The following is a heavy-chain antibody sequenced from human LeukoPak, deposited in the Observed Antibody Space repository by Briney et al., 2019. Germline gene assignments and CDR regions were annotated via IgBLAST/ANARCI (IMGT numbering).Heavy chain of an antibody. D-gene: IGHD7-27*01. CDR3: ARVSGDNY. CDR1: GFTFSSYA. V-gene: IGHV3-30-3*01. CDR2: ISYDGSNK. Sequence: GGSLRLSCAGSGFTFSSYAMHWVRQAPGKGLEWVAVISYDGSNKYYADSVKGRFTISRDNSKNTLYLQMNSLRAEDTAVYYCARVSGDNYWGQGTLVTVSS. J-gene: IGHJ4*02.